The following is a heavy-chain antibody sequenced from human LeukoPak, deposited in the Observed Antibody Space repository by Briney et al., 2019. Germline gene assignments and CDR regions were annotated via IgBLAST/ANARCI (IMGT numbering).Heavy chain of an antibody. CDR2: IYYSGST. D-gene: IGHD6-13*01. J-gene: IGHJ5*02. CDR3: ARERGAAAGMRWFDP. Sequence: PSETLSLTCTVSGGSISSYYWSWIRQPPGKGLEWIGYIYYSGSTNYNPSLKSRVTISVDTSKNQFSLKLSSVTAADTAVYYCARERGAAAGMRWFDPWGQGTLVTVSS. V-gene: IGHV4-59*01. CDR1: GGSISSYY.